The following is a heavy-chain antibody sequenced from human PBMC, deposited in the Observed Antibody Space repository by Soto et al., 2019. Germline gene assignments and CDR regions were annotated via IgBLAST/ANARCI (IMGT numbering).Heavy chain of an antibody. J-gene: IGHJ3*02. Sequence: EVQLLESGGGLVQPGGSLRLSCAASGFTFSSYAMSWVRQAPGKGLEWVSAISGSGGTTYYADSVKGRFTFSRDNSKNTLYLLMNSLRAEDTAVYYCAKTANGWFSAFDIWGQGTMVTVSS. V-gene: IGHV3-23*01. CDR3: AKTANGWFSAFDI. CDR2: ISGSGGTT. D-gene: IGHD6-19*01. CDR1: GFTFSSYA.